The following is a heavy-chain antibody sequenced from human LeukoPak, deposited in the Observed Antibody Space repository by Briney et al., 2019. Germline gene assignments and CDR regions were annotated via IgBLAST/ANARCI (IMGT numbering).Heavy chain of an antibody. V-gene: IGHV4-39*01. J-gene: IGHJ4*02. CDR2: TYYSGST. D-gene: IGHD2-2*01. CDR3: ARQLVVVVPAEFDY. Sequence: PSETLSLTCTVSGGSISSSSYYWGWIRQPPGKGLEWIGSTYYSGSTYYNPSLKSRVTISVDPSKNQFSLKLSSVTAADTAVYYCARQLVVVVPAEFDYWGQGTLVTVSS. CDR1: GGSISSSSYY.